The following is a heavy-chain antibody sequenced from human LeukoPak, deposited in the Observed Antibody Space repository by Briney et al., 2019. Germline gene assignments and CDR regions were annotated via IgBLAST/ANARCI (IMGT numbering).Heavy chain of an antibody. CDR1: GGSISTYY. D-gene: IGHD3-22*01. J-gene: IGHJ4*02. CDR2: IYYSGST. Sequence: SETLSLTCTVSGGSISTYYWNWIRQPPGKGLEWIGYIYYSGSTNYNPSLKSRVTISVDTSKNQFSLKLSSVTAADTAVYYCARTDRSGYYLYIDYWGQGTLVTVSS. CDR3: ARTDRSGYYLYIDY. V-gene: IGHV4-59*01.